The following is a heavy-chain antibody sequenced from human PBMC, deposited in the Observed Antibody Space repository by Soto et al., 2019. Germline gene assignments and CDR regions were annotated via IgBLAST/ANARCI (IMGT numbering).Heavy chain of an antibody. CDR1: GGSISSYY. V-gene: IGHV4-59*01. CDR3: ARVSAKDTYSSGWIDYYYYMDV. D-gene: IGHD6-19*01. J-gene: IGHJ6*03. CDR2: IYNSGST. Sequence: SETLSLTCTVSGGSISSYYWSWIRQPPGKGLEWIGYIYNSGSTNYNPSLKSRVTISVDTSKNQFSLKLSSVTAADTAVYYCARVSAKDTYSSGWIDYYYYMDVWGKGTTVTVSS.